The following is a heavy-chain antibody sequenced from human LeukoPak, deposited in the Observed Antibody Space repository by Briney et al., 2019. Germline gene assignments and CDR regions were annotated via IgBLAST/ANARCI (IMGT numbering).Heavy chain of an antibody. V-gene: IGHV4-30-2*01. J-gene: IGHJ2*01. CDR3: ARACPNDSSGYWYFDL. D-gene: IGHD3-22*01. Sequence: SETLSLTCAVSGGSISSGGYSWSWIRQPPGKGLEWIGYIYHSGSTYYNPSLKSRVTISVDRSKNQFSLKLSSVTAADTAVYYCARACPNDSSGYWYFDLWGRGTLVTVSS. CDR2: IYHSGST. CDR1: GGSISSGGYS.